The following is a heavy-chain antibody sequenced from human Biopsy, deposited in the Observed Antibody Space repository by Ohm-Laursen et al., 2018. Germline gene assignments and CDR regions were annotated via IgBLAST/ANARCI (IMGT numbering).Heavy chain of an antibody. D-gene: IGHD3-9*01. Sequence: SVNPSCTAPGGTFSNYGVNWVRQAAGQGLEWLGGNIPILRMGHYAQKFQDRVTVAADTSTSTATMELRSLRSDDTAVYYCATKLTGYFHHWGQGTLVIVSS. CDR3: ATKLTGYFHH. J-gene: IGHJ1*01. CDR1: GGTFSNYG. V-gene: IGHV1-69*10. CDR2: NIPILRMG.